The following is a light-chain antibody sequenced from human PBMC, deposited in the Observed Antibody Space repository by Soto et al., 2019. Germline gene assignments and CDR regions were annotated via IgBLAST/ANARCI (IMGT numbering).Light chain of an antibody. J-gene: IGKJ2*01. CDR2: DAY. V-gene: IGKV1-5*01. CDR3: KQYIGYPNT. CDR1: QTTNTW. Sequence: DIQMTQFPSTLSASVGDRVTITCRASQTTNTWLAWYQQKPGTAPKLLIYDAYSLEGGVPSRLSPCGSGTKSTLTISSLRPDNLATYYCKQYIGYPNTFGQGTK.